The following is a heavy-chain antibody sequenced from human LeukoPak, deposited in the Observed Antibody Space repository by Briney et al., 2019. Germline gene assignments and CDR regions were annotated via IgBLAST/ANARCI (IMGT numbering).Heavy chain of an antibody. D-gene: IGHD1-1*01. Sequence: SETLSLTCTVSGGSISSSSYYWGWIRQPPGKGLEWIGSIYYSGSTYYNPSLKSRVTISVDTSKNQFPLKLSSVTAADTAVYYCARLMRTAGYYFDYWGQGTLVTVSS. CDR2: IYYSGST. CDR1: GGSISSSSYY. CDR3: ARLMRTAGYYFDY. J-gene: IGHJ4*02. V-gene: IGHV4-39*01.